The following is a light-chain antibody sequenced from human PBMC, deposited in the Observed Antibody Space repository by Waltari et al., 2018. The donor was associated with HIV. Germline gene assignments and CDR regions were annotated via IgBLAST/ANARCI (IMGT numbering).Light chain of an antibody. J-gene: IGLJ2*01. CDR3: CSYAGSSTIG. V-gene: IGLV2-23*02. CDR2: DVN. CDR1: SSAGGGFNY. Sequence: QSALTQPASVSGSPGPSNTIPCTGTSSAGGGFNYLSWYQQHPGKAPKLIIYDVNKRPSGISIRFSGSKSGNTASLTISGLQAEDEADYYCCSYAGSSTIGFGGGTKLTVL.